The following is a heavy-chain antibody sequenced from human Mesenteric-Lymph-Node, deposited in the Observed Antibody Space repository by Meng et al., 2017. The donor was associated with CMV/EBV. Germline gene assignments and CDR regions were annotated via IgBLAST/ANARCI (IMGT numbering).Heavy chain of an antibody. CDR2: ISYDGSNK. Sequence: GESLKISCAASGFTFSSYAMHWVRQAPGKGLEWVAVISYDGSNKYYADSVKGRFTISRDNSKNTLCLQMNSLRAEDTAVYYCARGIRVRCSSTSCYMYGNWFDPWGQGTLVTVSS. V-gene: IGHV3-30*04. J-gene: IGHJ5*02. CDR3: ARGIRVRCSSTSCYMYGNWFDP. D-gene: IGHD2-2*02. CDR1: GFTFSSYA.